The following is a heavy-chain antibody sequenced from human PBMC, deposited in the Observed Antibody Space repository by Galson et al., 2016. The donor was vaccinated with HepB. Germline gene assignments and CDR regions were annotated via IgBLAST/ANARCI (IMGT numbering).Heavy chain of an antibody. Sequence: SETLSLTCTVSGGSISGTDYYWGWIRQPPGKGLDWIGSIYYTGGTYYSLSLMSRVTISVDTSKNQFSLKLSSVTAADTAVYYCARLSVVVVTARSWGQGTLVTVSS. CDR1: GGSISGTDYY. D-gene: IGHD2-15*01. V-gene: IGHV4-39*01. J-gene: IGHJ4*02. CDR2: IYYTGGT. CDR3: ARLSVVVVTARS.